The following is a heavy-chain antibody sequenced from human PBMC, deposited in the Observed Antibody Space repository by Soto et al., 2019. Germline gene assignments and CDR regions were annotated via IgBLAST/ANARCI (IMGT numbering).Heavy chain of an antibody. CDR1: VYSFTSYW. D-gene: IGHD6-13*01. Sequence: GESLKISCKCSVYSFTSYWIGGVRHMPGKGLEWMGIIYPGDSDTRYSPSFQGQVTISADKSISTAYLQWSSLKASDTAMYYCARHSSSWYDYYGMDVWGQGTTVTVS. J-gene: IGHJ6*02. V-gene: IGHV5-51*01. CDR2: IYPGDSDT. CDR3: ARHSSSWYDYYGMDV.